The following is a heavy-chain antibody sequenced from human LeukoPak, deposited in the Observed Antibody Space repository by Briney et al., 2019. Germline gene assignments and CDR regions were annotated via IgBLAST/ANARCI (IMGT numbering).Heavy chain of an antibody. D-gene: IGHD2-15*01. Sequence: KPSETLSLTRTVSGGSISSSSYYLGWIRQPPGQGLEWIGSIYYSGSTYYNPSLKSRVTISVDTSKNQFSLKLSSVTAADTAVYYCARHPNAAVVQIDYWGQGTLVTVSS. CDR3: ARHPNAAVVQIDY. CDR1: GGSISSSSYY. V-gene: IGHV4-39*01. J-gene: IGHJ4*02. CDR2: IYYSGST.